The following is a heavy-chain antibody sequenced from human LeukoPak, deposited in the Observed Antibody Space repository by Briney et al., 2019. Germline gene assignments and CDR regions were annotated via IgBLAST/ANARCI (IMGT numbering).Heavy chain of an antibody. Sequence: GGSLRLSCAASGFTFSSYGMHWVRQAPGKGPEWVAVISYDGSNKYYADSVKGRFTISRDNSKNTLYLQMNSLRAEDTAVYYCAKVVGATTPPSDYWGQGTLVTVSS. CDR2: ISYDGSNK. D-gene: IGHD1-26*01. CDR3: AKVVGATTPPSDY. CDR1: GFTFSSYG. J-gene: IGHJ4*02. V-gene: IGHV3-30*18.